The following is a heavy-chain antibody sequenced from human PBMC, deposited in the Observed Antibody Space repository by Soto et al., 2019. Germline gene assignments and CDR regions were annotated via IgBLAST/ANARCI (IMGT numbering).Heavy chain of an antibody. J-gene: IGHJ4*02. CDR1: GFTFSSYA. Sequence: EVQLLESGGGLVQPGGSLRLSCAGSGFTFSSYAMNWLRQAPGKGLEWISGISGAAGSTYTADSVKGRFTISRDNSKYTLYLQTTSLRAEDTAVYYCARSLPLYDATGYNRAPSAHWGQGTLVTVSS. CDR3: ARSLPLYDATGYNRAPSAH. CDR2: ISGAAGST. V-gene: IGHV3-23*01. D-gene: IGHD3-22*01.